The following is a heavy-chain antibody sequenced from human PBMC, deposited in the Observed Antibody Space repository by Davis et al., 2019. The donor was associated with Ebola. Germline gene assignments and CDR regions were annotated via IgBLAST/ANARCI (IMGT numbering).Heavy chain of an antibody. D-gene: IGHD3-10*01. Sequence: PSETLSLTCAVYGGSFSGYYWSWIRQPPGKGLEWIGEINHSGSTNYNPSLKSRVTISVDTSKNQFSLKLNSVTPEDTAVYYCARDGDYYGSGSYYIWGQGTLVTVSS. CDR2: INHSGST. CDR3: ARDGDYYGSGSYYI. V-gene: IGHV4-34*01. J-gene: IGHJ4*02. CDR1: GGSFSGYY.